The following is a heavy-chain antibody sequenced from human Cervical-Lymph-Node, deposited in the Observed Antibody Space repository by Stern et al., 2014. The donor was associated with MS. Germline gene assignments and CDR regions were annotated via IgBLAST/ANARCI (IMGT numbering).Heavy chain of an antibody. CDR1: GFIFTDYY. CDR2: INPKGGST. CDR3: AKGRETYSYSGDIYYPPNYYFDF. D-gene: IGHD3-16*01. V-gene: IGHV1-46*01. Sequence: QVQLVQSGAEVKKPGASVQMSCQASGFIFTDYYLHWVRQAPGQGLEWMGKINPKGGSTTFAQRFQGRRSVTRDTSTSTVYMDLSSLTSEDTAVYFCAKGRETYSYSGDIYYPPNYYFDFWGQGTLLSVSS. J-gene: IGHJ4*02.